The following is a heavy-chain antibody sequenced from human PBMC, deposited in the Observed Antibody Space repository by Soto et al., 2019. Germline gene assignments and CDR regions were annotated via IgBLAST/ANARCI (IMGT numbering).Heavy chain of an antibody. CDR2: IWYDGSNK. CDR1: GFTFSSYG. D-gene: IGHD3-3*01. CDR3: GREESITFLGGAGGYNYGMDV. V-gene: IGHV3-33*01. Sequence: GGSLRLSCAASGFTFSSYGMHWVRQAPGKGLEWVAVIWYDGSNKYYADSVKGRFTISRDNSKNTLYLQMNSLRAEDTAVYYWGREESITFLGGAGGYNYGMDVWGQGPTVTVSS. J-gene: IGHJ6*02.